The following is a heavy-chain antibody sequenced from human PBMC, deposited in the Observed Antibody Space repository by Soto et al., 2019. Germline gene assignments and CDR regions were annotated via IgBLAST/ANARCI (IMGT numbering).Heavy chain of an antibody. V-gene: IGHV3-64*02. CDR1: GFTFSSYN. D-gene: IGHD2-15*01. J-gene: IGHJ4*02. CDR2: ISRSGDRT. Sequence: EVQLVESGEGLVQPGGSLRLSCAASGFTFSSYNIHWIRQAPGKGLEFVSAISRSGDRTYYADSVKGRFTITRDNSNNTVWLQMGSLRAEDMAVYYCARARCSSGQCYYFDYWGRGALVSVPS. CDR3: ARARCSSGQCYYFDY.